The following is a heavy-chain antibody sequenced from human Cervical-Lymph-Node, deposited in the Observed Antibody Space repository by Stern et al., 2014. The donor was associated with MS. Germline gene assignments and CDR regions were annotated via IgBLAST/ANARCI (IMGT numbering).Heavy chain of an antibody. CDR2: ISGSGGST. Sequence: EVQLVESGGGLVQPGGSLRLSCAASGFPFSSYAMSWVRQAPGKGLGWVSDISGSGGSTFYADSVKGRFPISRDNSKNTLYLQMNSLRAEDTAVYYCAKSTVTSLSDYWGQGTLVTVSS. CDR3: AKSTVTSLSDY. D-gene: IGHD4-17*01. V-gene: IGHV3-23*04. J-gene: IGHJ4*02. CDR1: GFPFSSYA.